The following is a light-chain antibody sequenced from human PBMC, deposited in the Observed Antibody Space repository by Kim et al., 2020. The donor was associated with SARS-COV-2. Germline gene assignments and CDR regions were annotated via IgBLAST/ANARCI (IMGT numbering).Light chain of an antibody. CDR3: QQSKRSPRT. CDR1: QSVDTY. J-gene: IGKJ1*01. Sequence: ASVGDRVTITCRASQSVDTYLNWYQQSTGKAPKVLIYGASTLQGGVPSRFSGSGSGTEFTLTISSLEPEDFVTYFCQQSKRSPRTFGPGTKVDIK. V-gene: IGKV1-39*01. CDR2: GAS.